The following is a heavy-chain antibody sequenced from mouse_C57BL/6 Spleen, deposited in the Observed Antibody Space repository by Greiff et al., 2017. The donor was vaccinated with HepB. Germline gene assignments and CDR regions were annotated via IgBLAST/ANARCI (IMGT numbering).Heavy chain of an antibody. CDR1: GFTFSSYA. CDR3: ARGDYGSSYLYYFDY. Sequence: EVQRVESGGGLVKPGGSLKLSCAASGFTFSSYAMSWVRQTPEKRLEWVATISDGGSYTYYPDNVKGRFTISRDNAKNNLYLQMSHLKSEDTAMYYCARGDYGSSYLYYFDYWGQGTTLTVSS. J-gene: IGHJ2*01. V-gene: IGHV5-4*01. D-gene: IGHD1-1*01. CDR2: ISDGGSYT.